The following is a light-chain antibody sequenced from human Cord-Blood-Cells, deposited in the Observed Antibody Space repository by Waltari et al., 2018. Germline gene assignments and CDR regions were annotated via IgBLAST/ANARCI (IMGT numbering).Light chain of an antibody. CDR2: DAS. V-gene: IGKV3-11*01. J-gene: IGKJ3*01. CDR1: QSVSSY. CDR3: QQRSNWLFT. Sequence: DIVLTQSPATLSLSPGDRATLSCRASQSVSSYLAWYQQKPGQAPRLLIYDASNRATGIPARFSGSGSGTDFTLTISSLEPEDFAVYYCQQRSNWLFTFGPGTKVDIK.